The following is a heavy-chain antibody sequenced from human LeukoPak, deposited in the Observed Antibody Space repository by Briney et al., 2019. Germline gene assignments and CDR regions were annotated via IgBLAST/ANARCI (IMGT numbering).Heavy chain of an antibody. J-gene: IGHJ4*02. D-gene: IGHD3-10*01. CDR3: ARGKLLWFGESLFDY. V-gene: IGHV4-34*01. CDR2: INHSGST. CDR1: GGSFSGYY. Sequence: SETLSLTCAVYGGSFSGYYWSWIRQPPGKGLEWIGEINHSGSTNYNPSLKSRVTISVDTSKNQFSLKPSSVTAADTAVYYCARGKLLWFGESLFDYWGQGTLVTVSS.